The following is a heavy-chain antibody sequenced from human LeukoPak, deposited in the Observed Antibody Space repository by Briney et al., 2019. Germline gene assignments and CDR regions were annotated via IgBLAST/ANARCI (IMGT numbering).Heavy chain of an antibody. CDR3: AKDMLGTVSDYFDD. V-gene: IGHV3-23*01. CDR2: ISGSGGNT. Sequence: GGSLRLSCAASGFTFSSYWMSWVRQAPGKGLEWVSHISGSGGNTYHADSVKGRFTISRDNSKNTLYLQMNSLRAEDTAIYYCAKDMLGTVSDYFDDWGQGTLVTVSS. CDR1: GFTFSSYW. J-gene: IGHJ4*02. D-gene: IGHD1-7*01.